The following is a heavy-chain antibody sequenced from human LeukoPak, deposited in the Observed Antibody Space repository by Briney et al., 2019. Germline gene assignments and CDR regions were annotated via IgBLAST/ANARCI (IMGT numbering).Heavy chain of an antibody. CDR2: IYYSGST. V-gene: IGHV4-59*01. CDR1: GGSISSYY. Sequence: SETLSLTCTVSGGSISSYYWSWIRQPPGKGLEWIGYIYYSGSTNYNPSLKSRVTISVDTSKNQFSLKLSSVTAADTAVYYCARVGSFQYAGPNWFDPWGQGTLVTVSS. J-gene: IGHJ5*02. CDR3: ARVGSFQYAGPNWFDP. D-gene: IGHD2-2*01.